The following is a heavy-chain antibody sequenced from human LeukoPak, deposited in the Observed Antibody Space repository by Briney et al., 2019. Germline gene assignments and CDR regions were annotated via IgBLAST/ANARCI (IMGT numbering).Heavy chain of an antibody. CDR1: GYRFTSKW. V-gene: IGHV5-51*01. CDR3: ARRSEGMATSAFDY. J-gene: IGHJ4*02. CDR2: IYPGDSDI. Sequence: GESLKISCKASGYRFTSKWIAWVRQVPGKGLEWMGIIYPGDSDIRYSPSFQGQVTISVDKSISSASLQWSSLKASDTATYYCARRSEGMATSAFDYRGQGTVVTVST. D-gene: IGHD5-24*01.